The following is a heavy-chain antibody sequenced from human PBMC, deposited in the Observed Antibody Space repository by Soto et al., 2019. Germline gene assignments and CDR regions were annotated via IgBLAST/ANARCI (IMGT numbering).Heavy chain of an antibody. J-gene: IGHJ4*02. CDR3: ARVDSSGSYFDY. CDR2: IYYTGST. V-gene: IGHV4-59*01. CDR1: GGSISSYY. D-gene: IGHD3-22*01. Sequence: TLSLTCTVSGGSISSYYWSWIRQPPGKGLEWIAYIYYTGSTNYNPSLKSRVTLSADTSKNQFSLKLISVTAADTAMYYCARVDSSGSYFDYWGQGTLVTVSS.